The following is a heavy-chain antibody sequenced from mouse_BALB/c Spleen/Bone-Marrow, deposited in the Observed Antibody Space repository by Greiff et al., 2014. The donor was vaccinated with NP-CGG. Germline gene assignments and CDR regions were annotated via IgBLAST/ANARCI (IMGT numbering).Heavy chain of an antibody. Sequence: QVQLQQSGAELVRPGVSVKISCKGSGYTFTDYAMHWVKQSLAKSLEWIGVISTYYGDASYNQKFKGKATMTVDKSSSTAYMELARLTSEDSAIYYCAREGGNFPWFAYWGQGTLVTVSA. J-gene: IGHJ3*01. CDR3: AREGGNFPWFAY. V-gene: IGHV1S137*01. CDR1: GYTFTDYA. CDR2: ISTYYGDA. D-gene: IGHD2-1*01.